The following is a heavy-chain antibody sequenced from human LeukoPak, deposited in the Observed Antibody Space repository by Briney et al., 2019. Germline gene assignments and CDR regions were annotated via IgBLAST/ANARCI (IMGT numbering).Heavy chain of an antibody. CDR2: IYYSGST. D-gene: IGHD6-13*01. Sequence: SQTLSLTCTVSGGSISSGDYYWSWIRQPPGKGLEWIGHIYYSGSTNFNPSLKSRVTISVDTSKNQFSLKVTSVTAADTAVYYCARGSQSGSSWSTDYWGQGTLVTVSS. CDR3: ARGSQSGSSWSTDY. V-gene: IGHV4-61*08. CDR1: GGSISSGDYY. J-gene: IGHJ4*02.